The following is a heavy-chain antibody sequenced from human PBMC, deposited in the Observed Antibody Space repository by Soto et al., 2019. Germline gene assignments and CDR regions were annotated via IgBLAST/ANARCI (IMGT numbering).Heavy chain of an antibody. V-gene: IGHV3-23*01. D-gene: IGHD4-17*01. CDR1: GFTFSIYA. J-gene: IGHJ2*01. CDR3: ARRTVGWYFDL. Sequence: EVQLLESGGGLVQPGGSLRLSCAASGFTFSIYAMNWVRQAPGKGLEWVSVISGSGGSTYYADSVKGRFTISRDNSKNTLYLQMNSLRGEYTAVYYCARRTVGWYFDLWGRGTLVTVSS. CDR2: ISGSGGST.